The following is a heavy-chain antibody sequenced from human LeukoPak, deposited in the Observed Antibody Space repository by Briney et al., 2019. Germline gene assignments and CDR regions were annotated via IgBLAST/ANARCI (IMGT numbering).Heavy chain of an antibody. Sequence: PSETLSLTCAVYGGSFSGYYWSWIRQPPGKGLEWIGEINHSGSTNYNPSLKSRVTISVDTSKNQFSLKLSSVTAADTAVYYCARNGGVDYWGQGTLVTVSS. CDR1: GGSFSGYY. CDR2: INHSGST. J-gene: IGHJ4*02. D-gene: IGHD2-21*01. CDR3: ARNGGVDY. V-gene: IGHV4-34*01.